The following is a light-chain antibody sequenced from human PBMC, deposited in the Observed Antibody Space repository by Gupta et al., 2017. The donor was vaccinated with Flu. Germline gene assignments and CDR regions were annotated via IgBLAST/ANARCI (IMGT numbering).Light chain of an antibody. Sequence: QSALTQPASVSGSLGQSITISCTGTRNDIGDYNYVSWYQQHPGKVPKLLIYEVSKRPSGVASRFSGSKSGNTASLTIFGLQTEDEADYYCTSDRTDSTWVFGGGTELTVL. CDR1: RNDIGDYNY. CDR2: EVS. J-gene: IGLJ2*01. CDR3: TSDRTDSTWV. V-gene: IGLV2-14*01.